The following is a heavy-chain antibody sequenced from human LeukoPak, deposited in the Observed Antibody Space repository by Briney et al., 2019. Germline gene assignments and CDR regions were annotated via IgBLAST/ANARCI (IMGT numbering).Heavy chain of an antibody. J-gene: IGHJ3*02. CDR3: ARDSKDPDWDLDAFDI. CDR1: GYTFTSYG. CDR2: ISAYNGNT. D-gene: IGHD3-9*01. V-gene: IGHV1-18*01. Sequence: GASVKVSCKASGYTFTSYGISWERQAPGQGLEWIGWISAYNGNTNYAQKLQGRVTMTTDTSTSTAYMELRSLRSDDTAVYYCARDSKDPDWDLDAFDIWGQGTMVTVSS.